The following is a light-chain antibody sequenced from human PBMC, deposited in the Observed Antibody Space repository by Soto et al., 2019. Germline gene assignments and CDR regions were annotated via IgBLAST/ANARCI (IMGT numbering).Light chain of an antibody. CDR3: QQLNIFPPLFT. Sequence: DIQLTQSPFFLSASVGDRVTITCRASQGIRSYLAWYQQRPGKAPELLIYGASTLRTGVASRFSGSGSVTEFTLTISSLQPEDFATYFCQQLNIFPPLFTFGPGTKVDIK. J-gene: IGKJ3*01. CDR1: QGIRSY. CDR2: GAS. V-gene: IGKV1-9*01.